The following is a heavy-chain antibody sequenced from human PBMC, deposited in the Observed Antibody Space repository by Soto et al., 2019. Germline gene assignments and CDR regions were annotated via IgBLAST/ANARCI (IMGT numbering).Heavy chain of an antibody. CDR3: ARTGYDSSGYEFDY. V-gene: IGHV4-31*03. CDR1: GGSISSGGYY. CDR2: IYYSGST. J-gene: IGHJ4*02. D-gene: IGHD3-22*01. Sequence: QVQLQESGPGLVKPSQTLSLTCTVSGGSISSGGYYWSWIRQHPGKGLEWIGYIYYSGSTYYNPSLKRRVTISVDTSKNQFSLKLGSVTAADTAVYYCARTGYDSSGYEFDYWGQGTLVTVSS.